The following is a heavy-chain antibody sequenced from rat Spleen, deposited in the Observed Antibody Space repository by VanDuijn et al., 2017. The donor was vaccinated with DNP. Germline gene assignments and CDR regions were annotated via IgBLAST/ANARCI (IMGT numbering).Heavy chain of an antibody. J-gene: IGHJ2*01. CDR1: GFIFSNYW. CDR3: TTGSHDY. V-gene: IGHV5-31*01. CDR2: LSYNGGTP. Sequence: EVQLVESGGGLVQPGRSLKLSCVASGFIFSNYWMTWIRQAPAKGLEWVATLSYNGGTPYYRDSVKGRFTISRDNAKNSLYLQMDSLRSEDTATYYCTTGSHDYWGQGVMVTVSS.